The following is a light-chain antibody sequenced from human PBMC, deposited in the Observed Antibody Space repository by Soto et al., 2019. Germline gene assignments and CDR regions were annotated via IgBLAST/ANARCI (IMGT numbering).Light chain of an antibody. CDR1: QSLSSSY. V-gene: IGKV3-20*01. CDR3: QQYGTLIT. Sequence: EILLTQSPGTLSLSPGEGATLSCRASQSLSSSYLAWYQQKPGQAPRLLIYGSFSRATGIPDRFSGSGSGTDFTLTISRLEPEDSAVYYCQQYGTLITFGQGTRLEIK. CDR2: GSF. J-gene: IGKJ5*01.